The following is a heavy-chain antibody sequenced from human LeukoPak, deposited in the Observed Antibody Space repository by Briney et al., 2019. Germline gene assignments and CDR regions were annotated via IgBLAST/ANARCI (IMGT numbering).Heavy chain of an antibody. CDR2: IKSKTDGGTT. J-gene: IGHJ4*02. V-gene: IGHV3-15*01. Sequence: GGSLRLSCAAAGFTFSNAWVSWLRQAPGKGLEWVGRIKSKTDGGTTDYAAPVKGRFTISRDDSKNTLYLQMNSLKNKDTAVYYCTTLGSGWNDYWGQGTLVTVSS. D-gene: IGHD6-19*01. CDR3: TTLGSGWNDY. CDR1: GFTFSNAW.